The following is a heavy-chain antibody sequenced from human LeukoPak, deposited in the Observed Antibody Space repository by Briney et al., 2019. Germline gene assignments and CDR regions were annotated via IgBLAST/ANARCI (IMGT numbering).Heavy chain of an antibody. Sequence: SETLSLTCTVSGGPISGYFWSWIRQPPGKGLEWIGYIHDNGRTTYNPSLGSRVTISIDTSKSQFSLKLNSLTTTDTAVYYCARADSYGYSSFDYRGQGTLVTVSS. CDR1: GGPISGYF. CDR3: ARADSYGYSSFDY. D-gene: IGHD5-18*01. CDR2: IHDNGRT. V-gene: IGHV4-59*01. J-gene: IGHJ4*02.